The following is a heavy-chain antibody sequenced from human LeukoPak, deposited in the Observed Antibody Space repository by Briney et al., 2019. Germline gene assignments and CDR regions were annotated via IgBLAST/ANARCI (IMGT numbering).Heavy chain of an antibody. CDR2: IYYSGST. V-gene: IGHV4-39*07. CDR1: GGSISSSSYY. D-gene: IGHD3-16*02. Sequence: SETLSLTCTVSGGSISSSSYYWGWIRQPPGKGLEWIGSIYYSGSTYYNPSLKSRVTISVDTSKNQFSLKLSSVTAADTAVYYCARFAGLRLGELSLSVSIWGQGTLVTVSS. CDR3: ARFAGLRLGELSLSVSI. J-gene: IGHJ4*02.